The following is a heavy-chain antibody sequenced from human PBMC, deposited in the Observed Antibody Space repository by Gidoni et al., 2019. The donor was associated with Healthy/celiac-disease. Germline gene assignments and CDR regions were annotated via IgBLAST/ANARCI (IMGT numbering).Heavy chain of an antibody. CDR3: AKGGGPDAFDI. CDR1: GFTFDDYA. CDR2: ISWNSGSI. D-gene: IGHD2-15*01. J-gene: IGHJ3*02. Sequence: QLMESGGGLVQPGRSLRLSCAASGFTFDDYAMHWVRQAPGKGLEWVSGISWNSGSIGYADSVKGRFTISRDNAKNSLYLQMNSLRAEDTALYYCAKGGGPDAFDIWGQGTMVTVSS. V-gene: IGHV3-9*01.